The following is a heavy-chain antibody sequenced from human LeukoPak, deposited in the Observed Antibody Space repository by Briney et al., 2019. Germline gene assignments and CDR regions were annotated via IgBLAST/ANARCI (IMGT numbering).Heavy chain of an antibody. V-gene: IGHV4-59*01. D-gene: IGHD3-10*01. Sequence: SETLSLTCTVSGGSISSYHWSWIRQPPGKGLEWIGYIYYSGSTNYNPSLKSRVTISVDTSKNQFSLKLSSVTAADTAVYYCARVAGEYYYGSGSYYGSNYYYYYMDVWGKGTTVTISS. CDR3: ARVAGEYYYGSGSYYGSNYYYYYMDV. CDR1: GGSISSYH. J-gene: IGHJ6*03. CDR2: IYYSGST.